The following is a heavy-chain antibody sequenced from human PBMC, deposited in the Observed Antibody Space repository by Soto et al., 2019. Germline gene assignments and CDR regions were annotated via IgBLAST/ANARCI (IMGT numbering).Heavy chain of an antibody. Sequence: QVHLVESGGGVVLPARSLRLSCVASGFIFNSYGFHWVRQAPGRGLGWVAAISYDGNDKNYADSVKGRFTISRDNSNNTLFLQMDSLKPEDTALYYCARDAEYSSVFDYWGQGSLVTVSS. V-gene: IGHV3-30-3*01. CDR1: GFIFNSYG. D-gene: IGHD6-6*01. CDR3: ARDAEYSSVFDY. J-gene: IGHJ4*02. CDR2: ISYDGNDK.